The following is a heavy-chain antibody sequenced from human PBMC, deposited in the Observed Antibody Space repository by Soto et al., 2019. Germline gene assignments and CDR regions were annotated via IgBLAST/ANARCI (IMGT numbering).Heavy chain of an antibody. Sequence: GGSLRLSCISSGFTFRTYTMNWVRQAPGKGLEWVSGIRGFSPYTFYAESVKGRFTISRDNAKNSLYLQMNSLRAEDTAVYYCARDRGYDTHDYYYNAMDVWGQGTTVTVSS. CDR1: GFTFRTYT. D-gene: IGHD3-10*01. V-gene: IGHV3-21*01. CDR3: ARDRGYDTHDYYYNAMDV. CDR2: IRGFSPYT. J-gene: IGHJ6*02.